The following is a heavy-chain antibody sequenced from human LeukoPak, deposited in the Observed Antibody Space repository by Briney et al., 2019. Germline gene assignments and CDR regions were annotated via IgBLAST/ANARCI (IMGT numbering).Heavy chain of an antibody. CDR3: ARDPSCSDGSCRDGYFDH. D-gene: IGHD2-15*01. V-gene: IGHV3-7*01. CDR2: IKQDGSEK. J-gene: IGHJ4*02. CDR1: GFTFSSYW. Sequence: GGSLRLSCAASGFTFSSYWMTWVRQAPGKGLEWVANIKQDGSEKYYVDSVKGRFTISRDNAKNSLYLQMNSLRAEDTAVYYCARDPSCSDGSCRDGYFDHWGQGILVTVSS.